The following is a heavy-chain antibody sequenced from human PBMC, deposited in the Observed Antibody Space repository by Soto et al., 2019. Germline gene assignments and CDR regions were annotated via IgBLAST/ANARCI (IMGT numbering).Heavy chain of an antibody. Sequence: PGGSLILSCAASGFTFSSYWMHWGRQAPGKGLVWVSRINSDGSSTSYADSVKGRFTISRDNAKNTLYLQMNSLRAEDTAVYYCAPRVPAAPNYYYYGMDVWRQGTTVTVSS. V-gene: IGHV3-74*01. CDR1: GFTFSSYW. J-gene: IGHJ6*02. CDR2: INSDGSST. CDR3: APRVPAAPNYYYYGMDV. D-gene: IGHD2-2*01.